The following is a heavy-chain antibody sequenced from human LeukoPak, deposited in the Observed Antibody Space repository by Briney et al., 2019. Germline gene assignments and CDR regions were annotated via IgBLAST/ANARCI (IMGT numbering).Heavy chain of an antibody. CDR2: IYSGGST. J-gene: IGHJ6*02. Sequence: GGSLRLSCAASGLTVSSNYMSWVRQPPGKGLEWVSVIYSGGSTFYADSVKGRFTISRDNSENTLYLQMNSLRAEDTAVYYCARGPDYYYYGMDVWGQGTTVTVSS. CDR3: ARGPDYYYYGMDV. CDR1: GLTVSSNY. V-gene: IGHV3-66*01.